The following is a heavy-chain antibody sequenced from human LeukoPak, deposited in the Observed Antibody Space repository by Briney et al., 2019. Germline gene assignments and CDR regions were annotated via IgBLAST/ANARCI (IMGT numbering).Heavy chain of an antibody. D-gene: IGHD3-3*01. CDR2: ISSSGSTI. Sequence: GGSLRLSCAASGFTFSDYYMSWIRQAPGKGLEWVSYISSSGSTIYYADSVKGRFTISRDNAKNSLYLQMNSLRAEDTAVYYCARDAQRFLEWLLYGGNWFDPWGQGALVTVSS. CDR3: ARDAQRFLEWLLYGGNWFDP. V-gene: IGHV3-11*01. CDR1: GFTFSDYY. J-gene: IGHJ5*02.